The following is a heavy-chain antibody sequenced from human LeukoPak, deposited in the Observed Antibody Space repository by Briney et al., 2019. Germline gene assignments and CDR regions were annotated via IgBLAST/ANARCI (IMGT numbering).Heavy chain of an antibody. Sequence: PGGSLRLSCAASGFTVSVNYMNWVRQAPGKGLEWVSVIYSGGSTYYADSVKGRFAISRDSSKNTLYLQMNSLRPEDTAVYYCARENNYGYNRFDYWGQRTLVTVSS. CDR1: GFTVSVNY. V-gene: IGHV3-53*01. CDR2: IYSGGST. D-gene: IGHD5-18*01. J-gene: IGHJ4*02. CDR3: ARENNYGYNRFDY.